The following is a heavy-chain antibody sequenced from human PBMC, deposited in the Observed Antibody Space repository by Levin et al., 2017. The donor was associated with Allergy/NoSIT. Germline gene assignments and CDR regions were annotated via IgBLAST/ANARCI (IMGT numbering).Heavy chain of an antibody. CDR2: IWYDGSNK. J-gene: IGHJ3*02. V-gene: IGHV3-33*01. D-gene: IGHD3-22*01. Sequence: PGGSLRLSCAASGFTFSSYGMHWVRQAPGKGLEWVAVIWYDGSNKYYADSVKGRFTISRDNSKNTLYLQMNSLRAEDTAVYYCARDYYDSSGHGDAFDIWGQGTMVTVSS. CDR3: ARDYYDSSGHGDAFDI. CDR1: GFTFSSYG.